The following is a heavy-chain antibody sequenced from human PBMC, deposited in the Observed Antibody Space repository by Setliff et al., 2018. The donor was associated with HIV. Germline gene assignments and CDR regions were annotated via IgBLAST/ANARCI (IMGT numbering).Heavy chain of an antibody. CDR3: APYNTRSGYYSMGWFDP. J-gene: IGHJ5*02. D-gene: IGHD3-3*01. V-gene: IGHV4-31*03. Sequence: PSETLSLTCSVSGDSVSSRSYYWGWIRQSPGKGLEWIGYIHYTGSTCYNPSLKSRVTISVDTSKNQFSLKLSSVTAADTAVYYCAPYNTRSGYYSMGWFDPWGQGTLVTVSS. CDR1: GDSVSSRSYY. CDR2: IHYTGST.